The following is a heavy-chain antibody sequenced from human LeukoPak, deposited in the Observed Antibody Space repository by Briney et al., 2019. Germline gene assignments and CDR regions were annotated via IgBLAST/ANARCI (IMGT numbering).Heavy chain of an antibody. CDR3: ARDLPYHGSGSYYFGY. Sequence: GGSLRLSCAASGFTFSSYAMHWVRQAPGKGLEWVAVISYDGSNKYYADSVKGRFTISRDNSKNTLYLQMNSLRAEDTAVYYCARDLPYHGSGSYYFGYWGQGTLVTVSS. J-gene: IGHJ4*02. V-gene: IGHV3-30*04. CDR1: GFTFSSYA. D-gene: IGHD3-10*01. CDR2: ISYDGSNK.